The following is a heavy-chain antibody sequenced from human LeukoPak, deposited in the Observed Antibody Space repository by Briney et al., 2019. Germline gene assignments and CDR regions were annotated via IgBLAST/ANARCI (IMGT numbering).Heavy chain of an antibody. Sequence: ASVKVSCKASGYTFISYAMNWVRQAPGQGLEWMGWINTNTGNPTYAQGFTGRFVFSLDTSVSTAYLQIISLKAEDTAAYYCVDCSGGSCGYWGQGTLVTVSS. V-gene: IGHV7-4-1*02. CDR3: VDCSGGSCGY. CDR2: INTNTGNP. CDR1: GYTFISYA. J-gene: IGHJ4*02. D-gene: IGHD2-15*01.